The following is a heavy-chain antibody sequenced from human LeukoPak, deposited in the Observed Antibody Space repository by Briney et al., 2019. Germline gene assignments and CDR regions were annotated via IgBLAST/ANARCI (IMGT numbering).Heavy chain of an antibody. V-gene: IGHV4-34*01. CDR1: GGSFSGYY. CDR2: INHSGST. Sequence: PSETLSLTCAVYGGSFSGYYWSWIRQPPGKGLEWIGEINHSGSTNYNPSLKSRVTISVDTSKNQFSLKLSSVTAADTAVYYCASHSSGDSKNWFDPWGQGTLVTVSS. J-gene: IGHJ5*02. CDR3: ASHSSGDSKNWFDP. D-gene: IGHD2-21*01.